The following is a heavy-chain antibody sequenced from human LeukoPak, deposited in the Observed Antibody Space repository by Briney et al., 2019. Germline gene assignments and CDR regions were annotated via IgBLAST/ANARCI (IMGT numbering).Heavy chain of an antibody. CDR2: ISGSGGST. D-gene: IGHD3-10*01. Sequence: GGSLRLSCAASGFPFSSYAMTGVRQAPGEGVEWVSAISGSGGSTYYADSVRGRFTISRDNSKNTLYPQTNSLRAEDTAVYYCAKASAGSGRALYYYGMDVWGKGTTVTASS. V-gene: IGHV3-23*01. CDR1: GFPFSSYA. J-gene: IGHJ6*04. CDR3: AKASAGSGRALYYYGMDV.